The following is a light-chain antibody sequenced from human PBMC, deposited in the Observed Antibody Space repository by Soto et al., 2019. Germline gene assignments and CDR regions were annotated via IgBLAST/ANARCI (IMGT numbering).Light chain of an antibody. CDR2: GAS. J-gene: IGKJ1*01. V-gene: IGKV1-6*01. CDR3: LQDYNYPRT. Sequence: AIQMTQSPSSLSASVGDRVTITCRASQGIRTDLGWYQHKPGEAPKLLIYGASTLQSGVPSRFSGSGSGTDFTLTISILQPEDFATYYCLQDYNYPRTFGQGTKVEMK. CDR1: QGIRTD.